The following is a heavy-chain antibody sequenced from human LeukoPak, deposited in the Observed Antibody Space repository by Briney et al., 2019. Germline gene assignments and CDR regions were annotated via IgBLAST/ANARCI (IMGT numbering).Heavy chain of an antibody. CDR3: ARGHLDYDSSGYYLNWFDP. Sequence: ASVKVSCKASGYTFTSYGISWVRQAPGQGLEWMGWISAYNGNTNYAQKLQGRVTMTTDTSTSTAYMELRSLRSDDTAVYYCARGHLDYDSSGYYLNWFDPWGQGTLVTVSS. V-gene: IGHV1-18*01. J-gene: IGHJ5*02. CDR2: ISAYNGNT. CDR1: GYTFTSYG. D-gene: IGHD3-22*01.